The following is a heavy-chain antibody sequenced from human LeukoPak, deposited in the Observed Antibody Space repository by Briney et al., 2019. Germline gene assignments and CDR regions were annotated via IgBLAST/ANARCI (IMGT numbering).Heavy chain of an antibody. J-gene: IGHJ4*02. CDR1: GFTFSTYG. D-gene: IGHD1-7*01. Sequence: GGSLRLSCAASGFTFSTYGMHWVRQAPGKGLEWVALIWYDGSNKYYADSVKGRFTISRDNSKNTLYLQMNSLRAEDTAVYYCAREASGNYDFDYWGQGTLVTVSS. CDR2: IWYDGSNK. CDR3: AREASGNYDFDY. V-gene: IGHV3-33*01.